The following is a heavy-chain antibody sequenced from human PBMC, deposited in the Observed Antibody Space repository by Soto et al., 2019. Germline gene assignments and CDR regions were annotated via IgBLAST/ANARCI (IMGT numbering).Heavy chain of an antibody. J-gene: IGHJ6*02. CDR1: GYTFTSYA. CDR2: INAGNGNT. CDR3: ARDTPVVIGFRYYGMDV. V-gene: IGHV1-3*01. D-gene: IGHD3-22*01. Sequence: ASVKVSCKASGYTFTSYAMHWVRQAPGQRLEWMGWINAGNGNTKYSQKFQGRVTITRDTSASTAYMELSSLRSEDTAVYYCARDTPVVIGFRYYGMDVWGQGTTVTVSS.